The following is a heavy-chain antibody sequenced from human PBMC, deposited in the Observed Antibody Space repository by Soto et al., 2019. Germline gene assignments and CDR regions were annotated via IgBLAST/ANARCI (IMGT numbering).Heavy chain of an antibody. CDR2: INPSGGST. V-gene: IGHV1-46*01. D-gene: IGHD4-4*01. Sequence: GASVKVSCKASGYTFTSYYMHWVRQAPGQGLEWMGIINPSGGSTSYAQKFQGRVTMTRDTSTSTVYMELSSLRSEDTAVYYCARGGMTTVTTGYYYGMDVWGQGTTVTVSS. J-gene: IGHJ6*02. CDR3: ARGGMTTVTTGYYYGMDV. CDR1: GYTFTSYY.